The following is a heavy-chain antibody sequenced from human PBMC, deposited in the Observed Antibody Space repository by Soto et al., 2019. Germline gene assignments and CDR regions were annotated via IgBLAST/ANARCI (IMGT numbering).Heavy chain of an antibody. CDR2: ISSSSSTI. CDR1: GFTFSSYS. D-gene: IGHD2-15*01. J-gene: IGHJ4*02. CDR3: ARGGDIVVVVAATSYFDY. V-gene: IGHV3-48*02. Sequence: EVQLVESGGGLVQPGGSLRLSCVASGFTFSSYSMNWVRQAPGKGREWVSYISSSSSTIYYADSVKGRFTISRDNAKNSLYLQMNSLRDEDTAVYYCARGGDIVVVVAATSYFDYWGQGTLVTVSS.